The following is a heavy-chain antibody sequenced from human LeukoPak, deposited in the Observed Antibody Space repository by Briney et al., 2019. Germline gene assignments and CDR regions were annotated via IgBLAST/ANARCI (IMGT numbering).Heavy chain of an antibody. CDR2: IKTSGST. V-gene: IGHV4-4*07. Sequence: SETLSLTCTVSGGSISSFYWSWIRQPAGKGLEWIGRIKTSGSTKYNPSLKSRVTISLDTSKKQSSLKLSSVTAADTAVYYCASAVSQWPSWFDPWGQGTLVTVSS. J-gene: IGHJ5*02. D-gene: IGHD6-19*01. CDR3: ASAVSQWPSWFDP. CDR1: GGSISSFY.